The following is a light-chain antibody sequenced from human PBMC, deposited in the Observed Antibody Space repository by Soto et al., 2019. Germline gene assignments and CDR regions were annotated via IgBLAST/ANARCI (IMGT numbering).Light chain of an antibody. CDR3: SSYAGGFVV. V-gene: IGLV2-14*01. CDR1: SSDIGAHTY. Sequence: QSALTQPASVSGSPGQSITISCTGTSSDIGAHTYVSWFQQHPGKVPKVIIYNVSTRPSGISDRFSGSKSGNTASLTISGLQAEDVADYYCSSYAGGFVVFGGGTKLTVL. J-gene: IGLJ2*01. CDR2: NVS.